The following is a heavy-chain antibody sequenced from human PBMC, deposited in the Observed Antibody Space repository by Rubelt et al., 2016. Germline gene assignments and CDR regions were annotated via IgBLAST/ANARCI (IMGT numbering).Heavy chain of an antibody. J-gene: IGHJ2*01. CDR2: NNAGIGNT. CDR3: ARSKDTAMVTDADWDFDL. D-gene: IGHD5-18*01. Sequence: QVQLVQSGAEVKKPGASVKVSCKASGYTFTSYAMHWVRHAPGQRLEWMGWNNAGIGNTHYSQKSQGRAPVTSEQPGGTAYMELISLKSEDTAVYYCARSKDTAMVTDADWDFDLWGRGTLVTVSS. CDR1: GYTFTSYA. V-gene: IGHV1-3*01.